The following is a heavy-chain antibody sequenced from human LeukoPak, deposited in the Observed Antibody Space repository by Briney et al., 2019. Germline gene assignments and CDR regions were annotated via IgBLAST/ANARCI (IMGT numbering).Heavy chain of an antibody. CDR2: ISAYSGNT. D-gene: IGHD3-9*01. CDR1: GYTFTSYG. V-gene: IGHV1-18*01. Sequence: ASVKVSCKASGYTFTSYGISRVRQVPGQGLEWMGWISAYSGNTNYAQKLQGRVTMTTDTFTSTAYMELRSLRSDDTAVYYCARAPQYYDILTGYFRYYFDYWGQGALVTVSS. J-gene: IGHJ4*02. CDR3: ARAPQYYDILTGYFRYYFDY.